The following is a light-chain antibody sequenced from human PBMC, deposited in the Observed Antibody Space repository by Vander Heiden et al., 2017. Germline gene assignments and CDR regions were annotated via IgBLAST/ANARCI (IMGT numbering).Light chain of an antibody. Sequence: EIVVTQSPGTLSLSPGERATLSCRASQSVSSSYLAWYQQNPGQAPRLLIYDTSSRATGIPDRVSGSGSGTDFTLTISRLEPEDFAVYYCQQYGSSPQTFGQGTKGEIK. CDR2: DTS. CDR1: QSVSSSY. V-gene: IGKV3-20*01. CDR3: QQYGSSPQT. J-gene: IGKJ1*01.